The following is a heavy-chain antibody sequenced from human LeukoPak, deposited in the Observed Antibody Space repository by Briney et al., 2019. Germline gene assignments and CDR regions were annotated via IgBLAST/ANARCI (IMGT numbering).Heavy chain of an antibody. Sequence: ASETLSLTCTVSGGSISSYYWSWIRQPAGKGLEWIGRIYTSGSTNYNPSLKSRVTMSVDTSKNQFSLKLSSVTAADTAVYYCARDLLLYSDLFFAFDIWGQGTMVTASS. D-gene: IGHD2-8*01. CDR1: GGSISSYY. CDR3: ARDLLLYSDLFFAFDI. J-gene: IGHJ3*02. V-gene: IGHV4-4*07. CDR2: IYTSGST.